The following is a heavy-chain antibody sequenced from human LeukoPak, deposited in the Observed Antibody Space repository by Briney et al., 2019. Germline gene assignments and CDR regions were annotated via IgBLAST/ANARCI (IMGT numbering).Heavy chain of an antibody. CDR3: ARGPLMAAAGIYFDY. CDR2: IYTSGST. J-gene: IGHJ4*02. CDR1: GGSISSYY. D-gene: IGHD6-13*01. V-gene: IGHV4-4*07. Sequence: PSETLSLTCTVSGGSISSYYWSWIRQPAGKGLEWIGRIYTSGSTNYSPSLKSRVTMSVDTSKNQFSLKLSSVTAADTAVYYCARGPLMAAAGIYFDYWGQGTLVTVSS.